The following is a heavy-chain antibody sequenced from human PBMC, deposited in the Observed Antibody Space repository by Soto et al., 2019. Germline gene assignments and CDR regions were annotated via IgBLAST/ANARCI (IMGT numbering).Heavy chain of an antibody. CDR3: ARHGYYYDSSGYYCYFDY. D-gene: IGHD3-22*01. CDR2: IIPIFGTA. V-gene: IGHV1-69*12. Sequence: QVQLVQSGAEVKKPGSSVKVSCKASGGTFSSYAISWVRQAPGQGLEWMGGIIPIFGTANYAQKFQGRVTTTANESTSTDYMELSSLRSEDTAVYYCARHGYYYDSSGYYCYFDYWCQGTLVTVSS. CDR1: GGTFSSYA. J-gene: IGHJ4*02.